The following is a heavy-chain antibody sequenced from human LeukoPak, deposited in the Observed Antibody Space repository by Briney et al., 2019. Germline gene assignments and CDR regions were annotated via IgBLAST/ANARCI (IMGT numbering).Heavy chain of an antibody. CDR3: AMGTMDGGQYYYDTS. V-gene: IGHV3-23*01. J-gene: IGHJ4*02. CDR2: ISGSGGST. Sequence: GGSLRLSCAASGFTFSSYSMNWVRQAPGKGLEWVSAISGSGGSTYYADSVKGRFTISRDNSKNTLYLQMNSLRVEDTAIYYCAMGTMDGGQYYYDTSGGQGTLVTVSS. D-gene: IGHD3-22*01. CDR1: GFTFSSYS.